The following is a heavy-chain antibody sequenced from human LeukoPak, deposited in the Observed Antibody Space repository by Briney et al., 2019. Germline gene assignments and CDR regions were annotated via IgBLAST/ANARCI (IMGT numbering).Heavy chain of an antibody. CDR1: GGSFSGYY. D-gene: IGHD6-19*01. V-gene: IGHV4-34*01. Sequence: PSETLSLTCAVYGGSFSGYYWSWIRQPPGKGLEWIGEINHSGSTNYNPSLKSRVTISVDTSKNQFSLKLSSVTAADTAVYYCARALSSGWYVRFDYWGQGTLVTVSS. J-gene: IGHJ4*02. CDR2: INHSGST. CDR3: ARALSSGWYVRFDY.